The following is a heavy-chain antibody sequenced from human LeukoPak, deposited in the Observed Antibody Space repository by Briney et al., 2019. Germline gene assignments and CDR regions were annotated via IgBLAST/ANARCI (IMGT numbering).Heavy chain of an antibody. CDR3: ARDEGGMAAAGRNFDY. Sequence: SETLSLTCTVSGGSISSHYWSWIRQPAGKGLEWIGRISTSGSTNYNPSLKSRVTMSVDTSKNQFSLKLSSVTAGDTAVYYCARDEGGMAAAGRNFDYWGQGTLVTVSS. CDR2: ISTSGST. V-gene: IGHV4-4*07. CDR1: GGSISSHY. J-gene: IGHJ4*02. D-gene: IGHD6-13*01.